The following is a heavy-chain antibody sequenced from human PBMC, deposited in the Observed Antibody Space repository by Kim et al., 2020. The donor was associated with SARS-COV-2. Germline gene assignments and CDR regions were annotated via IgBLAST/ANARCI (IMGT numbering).Heavy chain of an antibody. CDR2: FSGGVDTT. J-gene: IGHJ4*02. Sequence: GGSLRLSCAASGFAFSSYAMSWVRQAPGKEMEWVSTFSGGVDTTYYAASVKGRFTISRDNSQSTLYLQMNSLRAGDTALYYCAKASLGTCHGARCYFFDYWGQGSLVTVSS. CDR1: GFAFSSYA. D-gene: IGHD1-7*01. CDR3: AKASLGTCHGARCYFFDY. V-gene: IGHV3-23*01.